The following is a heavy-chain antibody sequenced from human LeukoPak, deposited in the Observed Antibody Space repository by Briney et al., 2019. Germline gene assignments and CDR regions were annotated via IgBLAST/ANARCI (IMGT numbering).Heavy chain of an antibody. Sequence: GGSLRLSCAASGFTFSSYGMHWVRQAPGKGLEWVAVIWYDRSNKYYADSVKGRFTISRDNSKNTLYLQMNSLRAEDTAVYYCARDYYYYDSSGYFDYWGQGTLVTVSS. V-gene: IGHV3-33*01. CDR1: GFTFSSYG. CDR2: IWYDRSNK. D-gene: IGHD3-22*01. J-gene: IGHJ4*02. CDR3: ARDYYYYDSSGYFDY.